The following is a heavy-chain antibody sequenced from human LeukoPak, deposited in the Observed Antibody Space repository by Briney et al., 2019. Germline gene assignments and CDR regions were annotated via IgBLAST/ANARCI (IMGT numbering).Heavy chain of an antibody. CDR2: ISWSSGTI. J-gene: IGHJ4*02. D-gene: IGHD3-3*01. Sequence: GGSLRLSCAASGFTFDDYAMHWVRQAPGKGLEWVSGISWSSGTIDYADSVKGRFTISRDNAKNSLYLQMNSLRAEDTAVYYCARDKAGGYDFWSGYPVFDSWGQGTLVTVSS. V-gene: IGHV3-9*01. CDR3: ARDKAGGYDFWSGYPVFDS. CDR1: GFTFDDYA.